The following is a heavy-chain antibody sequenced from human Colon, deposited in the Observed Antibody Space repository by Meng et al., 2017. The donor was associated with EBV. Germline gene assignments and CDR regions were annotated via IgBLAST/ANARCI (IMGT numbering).Heavy chain of an antibody. J-gene: IGHJ4*02. D-gene: IGHD2-21*02. CDR3: ARGDLDGDCYYCLDF. V-gene: IGHV4-39*07. CDR2: IYYSGRT. CDR1: GDAVSKQNKY. Sequence: QLPLPGCVPCRVKPMETLSLTCSVSGDAVSKQNKYGGRIRQPPGKGLEWIGNIYYSGRTNYNPSLTSRVAISVDTSKNQFSLRLNSVTAADSAIYSCARGDLDGDCYYCLDFWGQGALVTVSS.